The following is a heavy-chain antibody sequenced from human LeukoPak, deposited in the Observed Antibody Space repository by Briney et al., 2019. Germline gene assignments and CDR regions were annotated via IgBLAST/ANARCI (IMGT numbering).Heavy chain of an antibody. J-gene: IGHJ6*04. CDR1: GFTFSSYG. V-gene: IGHV3-30*18. D-gene: IGHD3-10*01. CDR2: ISYDGSNK. Sequence: GGSLRLSCAASGFTFSSYGMHWVRQAPGKGLEWVAVISYDGSNKYYADSVKGRFTISRDNSKNTLYLQMNSLRAEDTAVYYCAKDMEPFMVRGGGYSGMDVWGKGTTVTVSS. CDR3: AKDMEPFMVRGGGYSGMDV.